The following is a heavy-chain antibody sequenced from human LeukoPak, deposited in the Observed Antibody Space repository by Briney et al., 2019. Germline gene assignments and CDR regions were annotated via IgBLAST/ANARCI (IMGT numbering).Heavy chain of an antibody. J-gene: IGHJ5*02. V-gene: IGHV4-59*13. CDR3: ARGRYGTISRGWFDP. CDR1: VGPMCIYY. Sequence: SETLSLPCSVWVGPMCIYYGSGTRHPPGRGGEGMGYIYYSGTTTYNPSLKSRVTISVDTSKKKISLKLSSVTAADTAVYYCARGRYGTISRGWFDPWGQGTLVTVSS. D-gene: IGHD1-14*01. CDR2: IYYSGTT.